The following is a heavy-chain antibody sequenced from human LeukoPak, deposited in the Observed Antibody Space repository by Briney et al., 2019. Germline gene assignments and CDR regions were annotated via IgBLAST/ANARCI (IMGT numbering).Heavy chain of an antibody. CDR1: GGTFSSYA. CDR3: ARDSRSSWYRGYYYYYYMDV. D-gene: IGHD6-13*01. V-gene: IGHV1-69*05. Sequence: ASVKVSCKASGGTFSSYAISWVRQAPGQGLEWMGGIIPIFGTANYVQKFQGRVTITTDESTSTAYMELSSLRSEDTAVYYCARDSRSSWYRGYYYYYYMDVWGKGTTVTVSS. CDR2: IIPIFGTA. J-gene: IGHJ6*03.